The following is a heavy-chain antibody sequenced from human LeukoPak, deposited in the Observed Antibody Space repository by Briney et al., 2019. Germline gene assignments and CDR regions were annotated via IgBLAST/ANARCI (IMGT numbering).Heavy chain of an antibody. CDR1: GYTFTSYD. CDR2: MNPNSGNT. Sequence: ASVKVSCKASGYTFTSYDINWVRPATRQGREWMGRMNPNSGNTRYAQTFQGRVTMTRHTSISTAYMELSSLRSEDPAVYYCARVERSVTMIVVVIDYWGQGTLVTVSS. CDR3: ARVERSVTMIVVVIDY. D-gene: IGHD3-22*01. V-gene: IGHV1-8*01. J-gene: IGHJ4*02.